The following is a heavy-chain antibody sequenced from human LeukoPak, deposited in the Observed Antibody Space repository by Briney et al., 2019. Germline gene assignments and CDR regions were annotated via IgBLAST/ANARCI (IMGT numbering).Heavy chain of an antibody. J-gene: IGHJ3*02. D-gene: IGHD3-10*01. CDR2: ISYDGSNK. Sequence: GRSLRLSCAASGFTFSSYAMHWVRQAPGKGLEWVAVISYDGSNKYYADSVKGRFTISRDNSKNTLYLQMNSLRAEDTAVYYCAKESYYYGSGSPRAFDIWGQGTMVTVSS. V-gene: IGHV3-30*04. CDR1: GFTFSSYA. CDR3: AKESYYYGSGSPRAFDI.